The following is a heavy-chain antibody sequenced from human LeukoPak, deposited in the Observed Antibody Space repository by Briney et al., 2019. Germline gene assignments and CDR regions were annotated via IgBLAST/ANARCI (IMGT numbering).Heavy chain of an antibody. V-gene: IGHV1-8*02. CDR2: MNPNSGNT. Sequence: GSSVKVSCKASGGTFSSYAINWVRQATGQGLEWMGWMNPNSGNTGYAQKFQGRVTMTRNTSISTAYMELSSLRSEDTAVYYCARGGRMVRNNYYYYMDVWGKGTTVTISS. D-gene: IGHD3-10*01. CDR1: GGTFSSYA. CDR3: ARGGRMVRNNYYYYMDV. J-gene: IGHJ6*03.